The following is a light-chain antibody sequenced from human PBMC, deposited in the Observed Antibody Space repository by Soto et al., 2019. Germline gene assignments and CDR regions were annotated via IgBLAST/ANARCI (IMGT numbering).Light chain of an antibody. Sequence: EIVLTQSRGTLSLSPGERATLACRASQSVYSNYLAWYQQKPGQAPRLLIYGASNRATGFPDRFSGSGSGTDFTLTISSLEPEDFAVYYCQHYGSSPPFTFGPGTTADIK. CDR1: QSVYSNY. CDR3: QHYGSSPPFT. CDR2: GAS. V-gene: IGKV3-20*01. J-gene: IGKJ3*01.